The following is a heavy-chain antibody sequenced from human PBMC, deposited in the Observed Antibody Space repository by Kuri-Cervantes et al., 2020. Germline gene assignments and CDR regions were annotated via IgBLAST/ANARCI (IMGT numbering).Heavy chain of an antibody. CDR2: INPSGGST. CDR1: GYSFTSFF. Sequence: ASVKVSCKASGYSFTSFFLHWVRQAPGQGLEWMGMINPSGGSTSYAQKFQGRVTITRDTSASTAYMELSSLRSEDTAVYYCARVPFLGWLHLGELDYWGQGTLVTVSS. CDR3: ARVPFLGWLHLGELDY. D-gene: IGHD3-16*01. J-gene: IGHJ4*02. V-gene: IGHV1-46*01.